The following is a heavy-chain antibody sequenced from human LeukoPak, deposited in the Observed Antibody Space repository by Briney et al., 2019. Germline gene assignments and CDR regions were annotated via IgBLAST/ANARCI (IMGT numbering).Heavy chain of an antibody. Sequence: NPGGSLRLSCAASGFTFSSYAINWVRQAPGKGLEWVSTISASSSYIFYADSVRGRFTISRDNAKNSLHLQMDSLRAEDTAVYYCAKDRDFYDTNSFSPDAFDIWGQGTMVTVSS. CDR3: AKDRDFYDTNSFSPDAFDI. D-gene: IGHD3-22*01. J-gene: IGHJ3*02. CDR1: GFTFSSYA. V-gene: IGHV3-21*01. CDR2: ISASSSYI.